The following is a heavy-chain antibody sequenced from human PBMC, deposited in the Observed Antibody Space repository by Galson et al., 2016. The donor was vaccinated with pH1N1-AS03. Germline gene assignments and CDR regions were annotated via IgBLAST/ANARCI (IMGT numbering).Heavy chain of an antibody. Sequence: SLRLSCAASGFTFRTFSIYWVRQAPGKRLEYVSGISDNGINTYYADPVKARFTISRDKSKNTVYLQMSSLRTEDTAVYYCIKEGNRLQSRRSDAFDIWGRGTMVTVSS. CDR1: GFTFRTFS. CDR2: ISDNGINT. CDR3: IKEGNRLQSRRSDAFDI. D-gene: IGHD5-18*01. J-gene: IGHJ3*02. V-gene: IGHV3-64D*06.